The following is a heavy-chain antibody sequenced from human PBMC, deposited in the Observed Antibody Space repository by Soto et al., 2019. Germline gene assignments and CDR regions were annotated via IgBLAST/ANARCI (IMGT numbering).Heavy chain of an antibody. J-gene: IGHJ4*02. Sequence: GGSLRLSCAASGFTFSSYGMRWVRQAPGKGLEWVAVIWYDGSNKYYADSVKGRFTISRDNSKNTLYLQMNSLRAEDTAVYYCARDLVDTAMAAEYWGQGTLVTVSS. V-gene: IGHV3-33*01. CDR1: GFTFSSYG. D-gene: IGHD5-18*01. CDR2: IWYDGSNK. CDR3: ARDLVDTAMAAEY.